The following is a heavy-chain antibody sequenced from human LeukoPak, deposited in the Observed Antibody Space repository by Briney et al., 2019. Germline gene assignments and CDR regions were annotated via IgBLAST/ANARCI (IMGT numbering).Heavy chain of an antibody. D-gene: IGHD3-10*01. J-gene: IGHJ5*02. CDR1: GFTFSSYG. CDR2: IRFDGSNT. V-gene: IGHV3-30*02. Sequence: PGGSLRLSCAASGFTFSSYGMHWVRQAPGKGLEWVAFIRFDGSNTYYADSVKGRFTISRDNSKNTLYLQMNSLRAEDTAVYYCAKGPYGSGTYSWFDPWGQGTLVTVSS. CDR3: AKGPYGSGTYSWFDP.